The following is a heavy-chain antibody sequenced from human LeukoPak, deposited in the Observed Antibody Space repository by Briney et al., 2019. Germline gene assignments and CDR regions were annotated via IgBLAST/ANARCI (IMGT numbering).Heavy chain of an antibody. CDR1: GFTFSSYG. Sequence: GRSLRLSCAASGFTFSSYGMHGARQAPGKGLEGVAVISCDGSNKYYADSVKGRFTISRDNSKNTLYLQMNSLRAEDTAVYYCAKDFNLEQQLVWYYYGMDVWGQGTTVTVSS. CDR2: ISCDGSNK. CDR3: AKDFNLEQQLVWYYYGMDV. V-gene: IGHV3-30*18. J-gene: IGHJ6*02. D-gene: IGHD6-13*01.